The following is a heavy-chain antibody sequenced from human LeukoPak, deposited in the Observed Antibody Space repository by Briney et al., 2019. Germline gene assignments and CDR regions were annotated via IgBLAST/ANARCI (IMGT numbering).Heavy chain of an antibody. CDR1: GYSISSSNW. CDR2: IYYSGST. CDR3: ARISVVRGALGG. Sequence: PSETLSLTCAVSGYSISSSNWWGWIRQPPGKGLEWIGYIYYSGSTYYNPSLKSRVTTSVDTSKNQFSLKLSSVTAVDTAVYYCARISVVRGALGGWGQGTLVTVSS. V-gene: IGHV4-28*01. J-gene: IGHJ4*02. D-gene: IGHD3-10*01.